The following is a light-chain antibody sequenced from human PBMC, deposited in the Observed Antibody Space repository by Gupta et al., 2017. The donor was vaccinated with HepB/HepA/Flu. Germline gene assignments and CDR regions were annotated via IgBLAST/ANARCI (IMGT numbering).Light chain of an antibody. J-gene: IGKJ4*01. CDR2: KAS. CDR3: QQYLTFPLT. Sequence: DIHMTPSPSTLSASVGDRVTITCRASQSISSWLAWYQQKPGKAPKFLIYKASNLESGVPSRFSGSGSGTEFTLTISGLQPDDFAIYYCQQYLTFPLTFGGGTKVEIK. CDR1: QSISSW. V-gene: IGKV1-5*03.